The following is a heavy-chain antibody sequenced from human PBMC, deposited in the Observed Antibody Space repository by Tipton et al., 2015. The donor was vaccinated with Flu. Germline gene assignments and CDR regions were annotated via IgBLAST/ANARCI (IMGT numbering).Heavy chain of an antibody. CDR1: DGSISNYY. J-gene: IGHJ2*01. CDR3: ARGGLRGWYFDL. CDR2: IYFNGFT. V-gene: IGHV4-59*01. Sequence: TLSLTCTVSDGSISNYYWSWLRQPPGKRPEFIGYIYFNGFTNCNPSLKSRITISVDTSKNQFSLRLTSMTATDTAVYYCARGGLRGWYFDLWGRGTLVTVSS.